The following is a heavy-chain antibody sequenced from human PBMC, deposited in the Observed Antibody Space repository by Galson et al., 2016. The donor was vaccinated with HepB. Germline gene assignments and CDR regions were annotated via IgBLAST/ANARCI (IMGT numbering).Heavy chain of an antibody. J-gene: IGHJ5*02. V-gene: IGHV3-7*01. Sequence: SLRLSCAASEFSFTDYWMTWVRQAPGKGLECLANINLDGGEKNYVDSVKGRFPISRDNAKNSVSLQINSLRAEDTALYYCARVGYCSGAGCRGRDWFDPWGQGIPVTVSS. D-gene: IGHD2-15*01. CDR1: EFSFTDYW. CDR2: INLDGGEK. CDR3: ARVGYCSGAGCRGRDWFDP.